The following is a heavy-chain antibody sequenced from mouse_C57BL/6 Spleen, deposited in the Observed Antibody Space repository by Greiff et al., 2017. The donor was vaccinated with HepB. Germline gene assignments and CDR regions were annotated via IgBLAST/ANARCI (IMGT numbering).Heavy chain of an antibody. Sequence: VQLQQPGTELVKPGASVKLSCKASGYTFTTYWMHWVKQRPGQGLEWIGNINPSNGGTNYNEKFKSKATLTVDKSSSTAYMQLSSLTSEDSAVYYCAREPIDGYYWYFDVWGTGTTVTVSS. CDR1: GYTFTTYW. V-gene: IGHV1-53*01. CDR3: AREPIDGYYWYFDV. J-gene: IGHJ1*03. D-gene: IGHD2-3*01. CDR2: INPSNGGT.